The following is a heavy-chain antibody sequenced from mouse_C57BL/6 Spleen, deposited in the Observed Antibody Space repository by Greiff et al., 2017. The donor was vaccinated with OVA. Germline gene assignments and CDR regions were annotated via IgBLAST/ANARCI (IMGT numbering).Heavy chain of an antibody. Sequence: VQLQQPGAELVKPGASVKVSCKASGYTFTSYWMHWVKQRPGQGLEWIGRIHPSDSDTNYNQKFKGKATLTVDKSSSTAYMQRSSLTSEDSAVYYCAIEDSSGYVGFAYWGQGTLVTVSA. V-gene: IGHV1-74*01. CDR3: AIEDSSGYVGFAY. CDR1: GYTFTSYW. CDR2: IHPSDSDT. J-gene: IGHJ3*01. D-gene: IGHD3-2*02.